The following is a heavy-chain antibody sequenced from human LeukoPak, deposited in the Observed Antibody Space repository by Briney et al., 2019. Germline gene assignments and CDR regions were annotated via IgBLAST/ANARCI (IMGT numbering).Heavy chain of an antibody. D-gene: IGHD3-22*01. Sequence: KASETLSLTCTVSGGSISSHYWSWIRQPPGKGLEWIGFVYYSGTTNYNPSLRGRVTMSVDTSRNHFSLKLTSVTAADRALYYCARLLDNDSSGYPDTFDMWGQGTMVTISS. CDR2: VYYSGTT. CDR3: ARLLDNDSSGYPDTFDM. CDR1: GGSISSHY. J-gene: IGHJ3*02. V-gene: IGHV4-59*11.